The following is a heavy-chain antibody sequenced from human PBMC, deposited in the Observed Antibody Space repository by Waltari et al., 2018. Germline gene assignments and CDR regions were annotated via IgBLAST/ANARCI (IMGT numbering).Heavy chain of an antibody. D-gene: IGHD3-3*01. V-gene: IGHV4-39*01. J-gene: IGHJ3*02. CDR1: GGSISSSSYY. Sequence: QLQLQESGPGLVKPSETLSLTCTVSGGSISSSSYYWGWIRQPPGKGLEWIGSIYYRGSTSHNPPLTSRVTISVDTSKNQFSLKLGCVTAADTAVYYCSRLRDQFLESDAFDIWGQGTMVTVSS. CDR3: SRLRDQFLESDAFDI. CDR2: IYYRGST.